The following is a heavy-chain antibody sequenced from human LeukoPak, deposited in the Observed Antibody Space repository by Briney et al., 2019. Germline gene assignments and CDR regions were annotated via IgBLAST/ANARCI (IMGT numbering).Heavy chain of an antibody. CDR2: IYYSGST. J-gene: IGHJ4*02. CDR3: ARARSRRQFDY. Sequence: PSETLSLTCTVSGGSISSYYWSWIRQPPGKGLEWIGYIYYSGSTNYNPSLKSRVTISVDTSKNQFSLKLSSVTAADTAVYYCARARSRRQFDYWGQGTLVTVSS. V-gene: IGHV4-59*12. CDR1: GGSISSYY. D-gene: IGHD1-14*01.